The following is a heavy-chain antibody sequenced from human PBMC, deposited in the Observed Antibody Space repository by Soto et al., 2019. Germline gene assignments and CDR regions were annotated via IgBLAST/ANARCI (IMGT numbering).Heavy chain of an antibody. D-gene: IGHD3-10*01. CDR2: IDPRSGAS. Sequence: ASVKVSCKPSGYPFTDLYSHWVRQAPGLGLEWMGWIDPRSGASRKTQRFQGRFTMTRDTSTNTVYMELSSLRSDDTAVYFCARDNYGPLEYWGQGTLVTVSS. J-gene: IGHJ4*02. CDR3: ARDNYGPLEY. V-gene: IGHV1-2*02. CDR1: GYPFTDLY.